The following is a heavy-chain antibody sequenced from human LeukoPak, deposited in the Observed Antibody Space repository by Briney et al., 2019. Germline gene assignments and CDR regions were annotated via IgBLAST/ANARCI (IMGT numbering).Heavy chain of an antibody. CDR1: GFAVSSNY. D-gene: IGHD2-21*01. CDR2: IHSGGNT. V-gene: IGHV3-66*01. CDR3: ARERDGYCGGDCYYYYGMDV. J-gene: IGHJ6*01. Sequence: GVSLRLSCTASGFAVSSNYCNWVRHAPGKGREWVSDIHSGGNTYYAHSVKDRFTISRDNYKNTVYLQMNSVRAEDTALYYCARERDGYCGGDCYYYYGMDVWGQGTTVTVSS.